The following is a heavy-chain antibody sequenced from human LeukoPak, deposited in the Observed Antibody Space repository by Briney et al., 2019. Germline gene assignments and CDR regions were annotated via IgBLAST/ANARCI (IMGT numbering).Heavy chain of an antibody. Sequence: PGGSLRLSCAASGFTFSSYSMNWVRQAPGKGLEWVSSISSSSSTIYYADSVKGRFTISRDNAKNSLYLQMNSLRAEDTAVYYCARTYGDYGSLPFDYWGQGTLVTVSS. CDR2: ISSSSSTI. CDR1: GFTFSSYS. D-gene: IGHD4-17*01. J-gene: IGHJ4*02. V-gene: IGHV3-48*04. CDR3: ARTYGDYGSLPFDY.